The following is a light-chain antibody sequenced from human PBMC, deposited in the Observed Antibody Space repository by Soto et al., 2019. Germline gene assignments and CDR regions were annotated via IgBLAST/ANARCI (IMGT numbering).Light chain of an antibody. V-gene: IGKV1-39*01. CDR1: QSIGGF. CDR3: QQSYSTPLT. J-gene: IGKJ4*01. Sequence: DIQMTQSPSSLCVSVVYRVTITCRASQSIGGFLNWYQQKLGKAPKLLIYAASSLQSGVPSRFSGSGSGTDFTLTISSLQPEDFATYYCQQSYSTPLTFGGGTKVDIK. CDR2: AAS.